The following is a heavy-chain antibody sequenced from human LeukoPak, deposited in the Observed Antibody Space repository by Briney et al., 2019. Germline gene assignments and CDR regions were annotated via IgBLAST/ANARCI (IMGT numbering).Heavy chain of an antibody. V-gene: IGHV4-59*12. J-gene: IGHJ6*03. CDR3: ARATFYFYMDV. CDR2: IYYGGNT. CDR1: GGYITTYY. Sequence: SETLSLTCTVAGGYITTYYWTWIRQTPGKGLEWIGYIYYGGNTNYNPSLNSRVTISVDTSKSQISLNLSSVTVADTATYYCARATFYFYMDVWGKGTTVIVSS.